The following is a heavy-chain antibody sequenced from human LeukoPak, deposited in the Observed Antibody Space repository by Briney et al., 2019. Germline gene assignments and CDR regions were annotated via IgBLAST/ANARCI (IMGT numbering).Heavy chain of an antibody. D-gene: IGHD2/OR15-2a*01. V-gene: IGHV3-48*02. J-gene: IGHJ4*02. CDR3: AISNSK. Sequence: PGGSLRLSCAASGFTFSSYAMNWVRQAPGRGLEWISFISSSSSTIYYADSVKGRFTISRDNAKNSLYLQMNSLRDEDTAVYHCAISNSKWGQGTLVIVSS. CDR1: GFTFSSYA. CDR2: ISSSSSTI.